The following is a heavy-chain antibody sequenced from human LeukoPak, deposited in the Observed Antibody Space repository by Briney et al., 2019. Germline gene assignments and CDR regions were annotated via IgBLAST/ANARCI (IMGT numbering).Heavy chain of an antibody. CDR3: ARDKVTYYYDSSGYPDY. CDR2: IKQDGSEK. Sequence: GGSLRLSCVVSGFTMNSFWMNWVRQAPGKGLEWVANIKQDGSEKNYVDSVKGRFTISRDNAKNSLYLQMNSLRAEDTAVYYCARDKVTYYYDSSGYPDYWGQGTLVTVSS. J-gene: IGHJ4*02. D-gene: IGHD3-22*01. V-gene: IGHV3-7*01. CDR1: GFTMNSFW.